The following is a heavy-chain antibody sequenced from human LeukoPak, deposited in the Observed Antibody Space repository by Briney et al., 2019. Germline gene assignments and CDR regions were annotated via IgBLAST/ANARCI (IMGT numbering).Heavy chain of an antibody. D-gene: IGHD2-2*01. J-gene: IGHJ4*02. V-gene: IGHV4-59*08. CDR3: ARRYCSSTSCPIDY. CDR2: MYYSGST. CDR1: GGSVTSDY. Sequence: SETLSLTCTVSGGSVTSDYWSWIRQPPGKGLEWIGYMYYSGSTNYNPSLKSRVTISGDTSKNQFSLKLSSVTAADTAVYYCARRYCSSTSCPIDYWSQGTLVSVSS.